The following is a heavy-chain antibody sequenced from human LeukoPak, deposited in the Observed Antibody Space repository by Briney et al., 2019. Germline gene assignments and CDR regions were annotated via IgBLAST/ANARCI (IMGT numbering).Heavy chain of an antibody. V-gene: IGHV3-9*01. CDR1: GFTFDDYA. Sequence: GRSLRLSCAASGFTFDDYAIHWVRQAPGKGLEWASGISWNSGSIYYADSAKGRFSISRDNAKNSLYLQMNSLRAEDTALYYCAKDMTTVIGAFDIWGQGTMVTVSS. CDR3: AKDMTTVIGAFDI. CDR2: ISWNSGSI. J-gene: IGHJ3*02. D-gene: IGHD4-17*01.